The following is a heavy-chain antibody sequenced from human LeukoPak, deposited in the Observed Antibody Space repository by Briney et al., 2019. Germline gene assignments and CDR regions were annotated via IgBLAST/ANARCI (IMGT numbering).Heavy chain of an antibody. J-gene: IGHJ4*02. V-gene: IGHV3-21*01. CDR1: GFTFSSYS. Sequence: GGSLRLSCAASGFTFSSYSMNWVRQAPGKGLEWVSSISSSSSYIYYADSVKGRFTISRDNAKNSLYLQMNSLRAEDTAAYYCARTYSGSYLAPDYWGQGTLVTVSS. CDR3: ARTYSGSYLAPDY. CDR2: ISSSSSYI. D-gene: IGHD1-26*01.